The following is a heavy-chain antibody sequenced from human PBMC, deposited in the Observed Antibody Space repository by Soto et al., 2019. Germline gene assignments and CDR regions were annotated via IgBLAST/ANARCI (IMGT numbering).Heavy chain of an antibody. J-gene: IGHJ6*02. V-gene: IGHV1-3*01. CDR1: GYIFINYA. CDR2: ISAANGNT. D-gene: IGHD3-10*02. Sequence: QVQLVQSGPEVKKPGASVRVSCKASGYIFINYAMHWVRQAPGQRLEWLGWISAANGNTRYSQKFQGRVSITRDTAARTAYLDLSSLTSEDTALYYCTWGHTMWGDYYSGLDDWGQGTTVTVSS. CDR3: TWGHTMWGDYYSGLDD.